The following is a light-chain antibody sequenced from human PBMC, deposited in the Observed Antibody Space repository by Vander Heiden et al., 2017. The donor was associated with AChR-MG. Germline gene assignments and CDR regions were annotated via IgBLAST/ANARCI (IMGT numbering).Light chain of an antibody. CDR3: LLSYSGARHVV. J-gene: IGLJ2*01. Sequence: QAVVTQEPSLTVSPGGTVTLTCGSSTGAVTSGHYPYWFQQKPGQAPRTLMYETSNKHSWTPARFSGSLLGGKDALTLSGAQPEDEAEYYGLLSYSGARHVVFGGGTKLTV. V-gene: IGLV7-46*01. CDR1: TGAVTSGHY. CDR2: ETS.